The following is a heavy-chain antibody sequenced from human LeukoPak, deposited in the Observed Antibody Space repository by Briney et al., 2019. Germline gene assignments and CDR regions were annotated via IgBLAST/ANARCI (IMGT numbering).Heavy chain of an antibody. CDR2: ISSSSSHI. D-gene: IGHD2-21*02. Sequence: GGSLGLSCAASGFTFSSYTMNWVRQAPGKGLEYVSSISSSSSHIYYADSVKGRFTISRDNTKSSLYLQMNSLRAEDMAVYYCARGYCGGDCYGDWGQGTLVTVSS. CDR1: GFTFSSYT. CDR3: ARGYCGGDCYGD. V-gene: IGHV3-21*01. J-gene: IGHJ1*01.